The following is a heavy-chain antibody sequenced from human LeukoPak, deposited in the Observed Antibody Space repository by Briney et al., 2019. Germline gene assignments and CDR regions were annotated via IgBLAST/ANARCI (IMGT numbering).Heavy chain of an antibody. J-gene: IGHJ4*02. CDR2: IKSKPYGGTT. V-gene: IGHV3-15*01. CDR3: STGGYYLDY. CDR1: GFTFSNAW. Sequence: GGSLRLSCAASGFTFSNAWMNWVRQAPGKGLEWVGRIKSKPYGGTTDYAAPVKGRFTISRDDSKNTVYLQMNGLKTEDTAFYYCSTGGYYLDYWGQGTLVTVSS.